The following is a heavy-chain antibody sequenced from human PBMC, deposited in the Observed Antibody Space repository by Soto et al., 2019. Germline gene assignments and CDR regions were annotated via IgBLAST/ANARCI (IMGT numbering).Heavy chain of an antibody. V-gene: IGHV1-2*04. J-gene: IGHJ3*02. Sequence: ASVKVSCKTSGYTFTGYYIHWVRQAPGQGLEWMGRINPNSGGTNYAQKFQGWVTMTRDTSISTAYMELSRLNSDDTAVYYCARGYDREAFDIWGQGTMVTVSS. D-gene: IGHD2-2*01. CDR2: INPNSGGT. CDR3: ARGYDREAFDI. CDR1: GYTFTGYY.